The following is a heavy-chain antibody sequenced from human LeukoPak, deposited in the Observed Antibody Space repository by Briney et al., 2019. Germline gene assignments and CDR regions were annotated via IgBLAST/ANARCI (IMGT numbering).Heavy chain of an antibody. CDR2: IKQDGSEK. V-gene: IGHV3-7*03. CDR1: EFTFSSYW. D-gene: IGHD2-21*02. CDR3: ATDKVVVVTTIPYYYYGMDV. J-gene: IGHJ6*02. Sequence: GGSLRLSCAASEFTFSSYWMSWVRQAPGKGLEWVANIKQDGSEKYYVDSVKGRFTISRDNAKNSLYLQMNSLRAEDTAVYYCATDKVVVVTTIPYYYYGMDVWGQGTTVTVSS.